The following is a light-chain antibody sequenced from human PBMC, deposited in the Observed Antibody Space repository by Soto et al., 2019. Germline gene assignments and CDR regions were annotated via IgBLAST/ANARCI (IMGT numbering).Light chain of an antibody. CDR2: DAS. V-gene: IGKV1-33*01. Sequence: IQLTQSPSCLSASVGDRVTLTCQASQNINNYLNWYQQKPGRSPKLLIYDASNLEAGVPSRFRGSGPGTDFTFTISRLQPEDIATYYCQQYENLPTVGQGTRLEIK. CDR1: QNINNY. J-gene: IGKJ5*01. CDR3: QQYENLPT.